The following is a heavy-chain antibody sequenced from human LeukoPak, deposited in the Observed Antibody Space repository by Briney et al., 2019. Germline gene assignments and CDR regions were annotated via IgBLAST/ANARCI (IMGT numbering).Heavy chain of an antibody. CDR2: ISSSSSYI. V-gene: IGHV3-21*01. D-gene: IGHD2-2*02. CDR1: GFTFSSYS. CDR3: ARARGVPAAIVWFDT. Sequence: RGSLRLSCAASGFTFSSYSMNWVRQAPGQGLEWVSSISSSSSYIYYADSVKGRFTISRDNAKNSLYLQMNSLRAEDTAVYYCARARGVPAAIVWFDTSGPGTLGTLSS. J-gene: IGHJ5*01.